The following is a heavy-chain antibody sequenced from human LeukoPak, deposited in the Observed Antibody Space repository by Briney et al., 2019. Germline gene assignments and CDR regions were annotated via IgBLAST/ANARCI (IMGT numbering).Heavy chain of an antibody. V-gene: IGHV3-15*01. CDR1: GFTFSHAW. D-gene: IGHD2-15*01. CDR3: TTEDIVVVVGAYDP. J-gene: IGHJ5*02. CDR2: IKSKTDGGTT. Sequence: AGGSLRLSCAASGFTFSHAWMTWVRQAPGKGLEWVGRIKSKTDGGTTDYAAPVKGRFTISRDDSKNTLYLQMNSLKIEDTAVYYCTTEDIVVVVGAYDPWGQGTLVTVSS.